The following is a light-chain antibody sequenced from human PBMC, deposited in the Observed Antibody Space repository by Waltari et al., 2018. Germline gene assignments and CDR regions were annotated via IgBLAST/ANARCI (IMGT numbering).Light chain of an antibody. Sequence: QSALTQPPSASGSPGQSVTISCTGTSSDVAGYNYVSWYQQHPGKAPKRMIYEVSKRPSGVPDRFSGSKSGNTASLTVSGLQAEDEADYYCSSYAGSNNFDVFGTGTKVTVL. CDR3: SSYAGSNNFDV. CDR1: SSDVAGYNY. CDR2: EVS. V-gene: IGLV2-8*01. J-gene: IGLJ1*01.